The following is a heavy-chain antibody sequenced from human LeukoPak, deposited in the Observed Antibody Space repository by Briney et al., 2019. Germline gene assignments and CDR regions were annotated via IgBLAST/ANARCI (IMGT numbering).Heavy chain of an antibody. CDR2: IYSGGST. J-gene: IGHJ4*02. V-gene: IGHV3-66*01. CDR1: GFSFNNAW. CDR3: ARGGGDY. Sequence: AGGSLRLSCAASGFSFNNAWMSWVRQAPGKGLGWVSVIYSGGSTYYADSVKGRFTISRDNSKNTLYLQMNSLRAEDTAVYYCARGGGDYWGQGTLVTVSS.